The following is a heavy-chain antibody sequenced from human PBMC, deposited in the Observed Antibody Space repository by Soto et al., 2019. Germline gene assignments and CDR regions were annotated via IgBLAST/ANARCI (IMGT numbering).Heavy chain of an antibody. D-gene: IGHD3-10*01. Sequence: ASVKVSCKASGTTFTSYTHNWLRQATGHGLEWMGWINPNSRHLGYAQKFQGRVTMTRDTAIRTAYMVVSRLRSDDTAVYYCARGRASGSYYLLDYCGQGILVTVSS. CDR2: INPNSRHL. CDR3: ARGRASGSYYLLDY. J-gene: IGHJ4*02. CDR1: GTTFTSYT. V-gene: IGHV1-8*01.